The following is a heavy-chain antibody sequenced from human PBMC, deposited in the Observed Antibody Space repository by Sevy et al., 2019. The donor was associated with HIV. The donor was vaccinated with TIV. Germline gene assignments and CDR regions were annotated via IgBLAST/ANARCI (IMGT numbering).Heavy chain of an antibody. Sequence: GESLKISCKVSGYNFTRYWIGWVRQMPGKGLEWLGIFHPGDSESRYSPSFQGQVTISADKSITTAYLQWSSLKASDTAMYYCARGSASYDSWGQGTLVTVSS. CDR3: ARGSASYDS. CDR1: GYNFTRYW. CDR2: FHPGDSES. V-gene: IGHV5-51*01. D-gene: IGHD3-10*01. J-gene: IGHJ4*02.